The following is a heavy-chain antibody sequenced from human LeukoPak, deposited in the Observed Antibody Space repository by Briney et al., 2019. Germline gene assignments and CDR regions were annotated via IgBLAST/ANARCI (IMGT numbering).Heavy chain of an antibody. J-gene: IGHJ6*02. D-gene: IGHD2-2*03. CDR3: ARGGYCSSTSCYYYYYYGMDV. Sequence: GGSLRLSCAASGFTFSNYAMSWVRQAPGKGLEWVANIKQDGSEKYYVDSVKGRFTISRDNAKNSLYLQMNSLRAEDTAVYYCARGGYCSSTSCYYYYYYGMDVWGQGTTVTVSS. V-gene: IGHV3-7*03. CDR1: GFTFSNYA. CDR2: IKQDGSEK.